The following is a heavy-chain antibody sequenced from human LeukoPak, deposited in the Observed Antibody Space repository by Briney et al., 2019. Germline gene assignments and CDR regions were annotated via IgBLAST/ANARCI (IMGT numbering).Heavy chain of an antibody. Sequence: PSETLSLTCTVSGYSISSGYYWGWIRQPPGKGLEWTGSIDHSGSTYYNPSLKSRITISVDTSKNQFSLKLSSVTAADTAVYYCARIGILAAAGTDYWGQGTLVTVSS. J-gene: IGHJ4*02. CDR3: ARIGILAAAGTDY. CDR1: GYSISSGYY. V-gene: IGHV4-38-2*02. D-gene: IGHD6-13*01. CDR2: IDHSGST.